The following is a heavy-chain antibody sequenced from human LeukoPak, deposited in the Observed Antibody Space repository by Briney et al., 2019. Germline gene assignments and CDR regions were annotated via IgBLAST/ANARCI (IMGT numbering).Heavy chain of an antibody. V-gene: IGHV3-21*01. Sequence: PGGSLRLSCAASGFTFSSYSMNWVCQAPGKGLEWVSSISSSSSYIYYADSVKGRFTISRDNAKNSLYLQMNSLRAEDTAVCYCARALQPTTFDYWGQGTLVTVSS. CDR3: ARALQPTTFDY. D-gene: IGHD1-26*01. J-gene: IGHJ4*02. CDR2: ISSSSSYI. CDR1: GFTFSSYS.